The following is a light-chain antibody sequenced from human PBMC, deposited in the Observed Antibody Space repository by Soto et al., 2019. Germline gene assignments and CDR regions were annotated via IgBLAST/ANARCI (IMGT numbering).Light chain of an antibody. CDR3: QQYNSYWT. CDR2: DAS. CDR1: HSISSW. Sequence: DIQITQSPSTLSASVRDRVTITCRASHSISSWLAWYQQKPGKAPKLLIYDASSLESGVPSRFSGRGSGTEFTLTISSLQPDDFATYYCQQYNSYWTFGQGTKVDIK. V-gene: IGKV1-5*01. J-gene: IGKJ1*01.